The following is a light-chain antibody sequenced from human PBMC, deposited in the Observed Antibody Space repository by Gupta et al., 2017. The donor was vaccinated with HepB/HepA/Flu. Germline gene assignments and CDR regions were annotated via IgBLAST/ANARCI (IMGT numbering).Light chain of an antibody. J-gene: IGKJ1*01. CDR2: WAS. CDR1: QSGLHSSNNKNY. Sequence: DIVMTQSPDSLAVSLGERATINCKSSQSGLHSSNNKNYLAWYQQKPGQPPKLLIYWASTRESGVPDRFSGGGSGTDFTLTISSLQAEDVAVYYCQQDDSTPLVFGQGTKVEIK. CDR3: QQDDSTPLV. V-gene: IGKV4-1*01.